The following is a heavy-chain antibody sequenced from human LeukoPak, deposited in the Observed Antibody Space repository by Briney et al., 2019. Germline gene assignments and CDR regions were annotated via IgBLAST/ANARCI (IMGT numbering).Heavy chain of an antibody. V-gene: IGHV4-34*01. J-gene: IGHJ4*02. Sequence: SETLSLTCAVYGGSFSGYYWSWIRQPPGKGLEWIGEINHSGSTNYNPSLKSRVTISVDTSKNQFSLKLSSVTAADTAVYYCARALPAYSSGWYVDYWGQGTLVTVSS. CDR2: INHSGST. CDR1: GGSFSGYY. CDR3: ARALPAYSSGWYVDY. D-gene: IGHD6-19*01.